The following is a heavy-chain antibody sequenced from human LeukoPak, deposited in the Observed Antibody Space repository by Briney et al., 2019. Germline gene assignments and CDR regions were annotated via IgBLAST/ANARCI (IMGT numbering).Heavy chain of an antibody. CDR1: GGSISSSSYY. J-gene: IGHJ4*02. CDR3: AGVGWAAGTFDY. CDR2: IYYSGST. D-gene: IGHD6-13*01. V-gene: IGHV4-39*01. Sequence: PSETLSLACTVSGGSISSSSYYWGWIRQPPGKGLEWIGSIYYSGSTYYNPSLKSRVTISVDTSKNQFSLKLSSVTAADTAVYYCAGVGWAAGTFDYWGQGTLVTVSS.